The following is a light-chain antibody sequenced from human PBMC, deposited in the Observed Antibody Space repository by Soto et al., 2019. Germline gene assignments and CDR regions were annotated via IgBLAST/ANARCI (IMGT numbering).Light chain of an antibody. V-gene: IGLV2-14*01. J-gene: IGLJ1*01. CDR2: DVN. CDR3: SSYTSSSTLYV. CDR1: SSDVGDFIY. Sequence: QSALTQPASVSGSPGQSITISCTGTSSDVGDFIYVSWYQQHPGKVPKLIIYDVNSRPSGVSNRFSGSKSGNTASLTISGLQAEGEADYYCSSYTSSSTLYVFGTGTKLTVL.